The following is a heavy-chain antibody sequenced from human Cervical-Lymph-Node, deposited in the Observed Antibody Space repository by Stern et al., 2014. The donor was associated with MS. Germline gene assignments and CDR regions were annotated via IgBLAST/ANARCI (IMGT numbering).Heavy chain of an antibody. CDR1: GGTFSNYA. Sequence: QLVESGAEVKKPGSSVKVSCKASGGTFSNYAINWVRQAPGQGLEWMGGIVPIFGRANYAQKFQGRVTITADDSTSTAYMELSSLRSEDTAVYFCARGWSYDILTAYSYWGQGTLVTVSS. D-gene: IGHD3-9*01. CDR3: ARGWSYDILTAYSY. J-gene: IGHJ4*02. CDR2: IVPIFGRA. V-gene: IGHV1-69*01.